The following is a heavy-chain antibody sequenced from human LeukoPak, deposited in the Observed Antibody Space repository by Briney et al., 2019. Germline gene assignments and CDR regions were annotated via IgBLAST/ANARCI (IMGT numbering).Heavy chain of an antibody. J-gene: IGHJ4*02. V-gene: IGHV3-9*01. CDR1: GFTFDDYA. D-gene: IGHD6-13*01. CDR3: AKDLGDRYSSSWYRLAY. CDR2: ITWNSGSI. Sequence: PGGSLRLSCAASGFTFDDYAMHWVRHAPGKGLEWVSGITWNSGSIVYADSVKGRFTISRDNAKNSLYLQMNSLRVEDTALYYCAKDLGDRYSSSWYRLAYWGQGTLVTVSS.